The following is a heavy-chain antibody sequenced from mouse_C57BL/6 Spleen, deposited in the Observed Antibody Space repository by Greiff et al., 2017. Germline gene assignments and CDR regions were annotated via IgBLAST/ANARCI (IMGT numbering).Heavy chain of an antibody. CDR3: TRDLYYYGSSLHWYFDV. J-gene: IGHJ1*03. CDR1: GFTFSSYA. D-gene: IGHD1-1*01. V-gene: IGHV5-9-1*02. CDR2: ISSGGDYI. Sequence: VQLKESGEGLVKPGGSLKLSCAASGFTFSSYAMSWFRQTPEKRLEWVAYISSGGDYIYYADTVKGRFTISRDNARNTLYLQMSSLKSEDTAMYYCTRDLYYYGSSLHWYFDVWGTGTTVTVSS.